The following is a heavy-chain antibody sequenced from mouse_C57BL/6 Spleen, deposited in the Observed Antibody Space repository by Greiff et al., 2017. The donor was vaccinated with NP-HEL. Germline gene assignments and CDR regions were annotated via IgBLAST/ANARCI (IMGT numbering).Heavy chain of an antibody. CDR1: GYTFTSYW. D-gene: IGHD3-2*02. Sequence: VQLQQPGAELVRPGSSVKLSCKASGYTFTSYWMDWVKQRPGQGLEWIGNIYPSDSETHYNQKFKDKATLTVDKSSSTAYMQLSSLTSEDSAVYYCARWAQATFAYWGQGTLVTVSA. CDR2: IYPSDSET. J-gene: IGHJ3*01. CDR3: ARWAQATFAY. V-gene: IGHV1-61*01.